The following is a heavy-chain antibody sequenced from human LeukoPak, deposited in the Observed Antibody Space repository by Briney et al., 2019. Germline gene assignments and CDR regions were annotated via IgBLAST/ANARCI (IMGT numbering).Heavy chain of an antibody. CDR1: GGSISSYY. D-gene: IGHD3-22*01. J-gene: IGHJ6*03. CDR3: AGQTYYYDSSGYYYEPFYYYYYMDV. V-gene: IGHV4-59*01. Sequence: PSETLSLTCIVSGGSISSYYWSWIRQPPGKGLEWIGYIYYSGSTNYNPSLKSRVTISVDTSKNQFSLKLSSVTAADTAVYYCAGQTYYYDSSGYYYEPFYYYYYMDVWGKGTTVTVSS. CDR2: IYYSGST.